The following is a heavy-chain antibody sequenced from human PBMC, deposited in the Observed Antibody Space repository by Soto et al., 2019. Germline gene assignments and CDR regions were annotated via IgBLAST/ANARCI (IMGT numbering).Heavy chain of an antibody. V-gene: IGHV1-18*01. CDR3: ARGGTPIDQ. Sequence: QVHLVQSGAEVKKPGASVKVSCTASGYTFTNFGISWVRQAPGQGLEWMGWISAYNGNTNYAQKFQGRVTMTTDTSTRTAYMELRRLRSDDTAVYYGARGGTPIDQGGLGSLVTVSS. J-gene: IGHJ4*02. CDR1: GYTFTNFG. D-gene: IGHD3-16*01. CDR2: ISAYNGNT.